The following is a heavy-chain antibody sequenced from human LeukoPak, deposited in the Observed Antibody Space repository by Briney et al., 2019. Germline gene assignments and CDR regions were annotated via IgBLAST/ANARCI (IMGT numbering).Heavy chain of an antibody. J-gene: IGHJ4*02. V-gene: IGHV3-23*01. Sequence: GRTLRLSWAASGFTFSRNGMTWVRQAPGKGLEWVSAISGRGGNTYYADPVKGRFTISRDNPKNTTYRQMNSLRAEDTAVYYCAKDRRAGSYDYWGQGTLVTVSS. CDR1: GFTFSRNG. CDR3: AKDRRAGSYDY. D-gene: IGHD3-10*01. CDR2: ISGRGGNT.